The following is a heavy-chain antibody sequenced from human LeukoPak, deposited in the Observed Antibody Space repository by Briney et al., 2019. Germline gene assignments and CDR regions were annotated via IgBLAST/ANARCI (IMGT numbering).Heavy chain of an antibody. V-gene: IGHV1-18*01. CDR3: ARANYYDSSGHPTVVDY. Sequence: ASVKVSCKASGYTFTSYGISWVRQAPGQGLEWMGWISAYNGNTNYAQKLQGRVTMTTDTSTSTAYMELRSLRSDDTAVYYCARANYYDSSGHPTVVDYWGQGTLVTVSS. D-gene: IGHD3-22*01. CDR2: ISAYNGNT. J-gene: IGHJ4*02. CDR1: GYTFTSYG.